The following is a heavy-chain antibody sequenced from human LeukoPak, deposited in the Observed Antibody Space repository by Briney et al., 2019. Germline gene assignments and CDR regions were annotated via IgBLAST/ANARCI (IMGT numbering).Heavy chain of an antibody. D-gene: IGHD6-13*01. CDR1: GFTFSTYW. Sequence: GGSLRLSCAASGFTFSTYWMHWVRQAPGEGLVWVSRINSDGSNTIYADSVKGRFTVSRDNAKNTLFLQINSLRAEDTAVYYCARSHASYSSSWYLSYYFDYWGQGTLVTASS. V-gene: IGHV3-74*01. CDR2: INSDGSNT. J-gene: IGHJ4*02. CDR3: ARSHASYSSSWYLSYYFDY.